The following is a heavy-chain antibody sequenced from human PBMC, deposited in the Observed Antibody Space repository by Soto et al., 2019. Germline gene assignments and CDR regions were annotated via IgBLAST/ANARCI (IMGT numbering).Heavy chain of an antibody. Sequence: EVHLLESGGDLVQPGGSLRLSCAASGFTFSTYVMDWVRQAPGKGVEWVSSINTAGDYTVYADSVKGRFTVSRDNSKNMLYLQMNSLRTEDTAVYYCARLERCDSWGQGTRVTVSS. CDR2: INTAGDYT. CDR3: ARLERCDS. D-gene: IGHD3-3*01. V-gene: IGHV3-23*01. CDR1: GFTFSTYV. J-gene: IGHJ4*02.